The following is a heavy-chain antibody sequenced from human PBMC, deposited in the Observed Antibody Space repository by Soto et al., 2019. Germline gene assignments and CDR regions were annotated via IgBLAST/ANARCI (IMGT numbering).Heavy chain of an antibody. CDR1: GFTFSSYS. D-gene: IGHD6-13*01. V-gene: IGHV3-21*04. J-gene: IGHJ4*02. Sequence: GGPLRLSCAASGFTFSSYSMNWVRQAPGKGLEWVSSISSSSSYIYYADSVKGRFTISRDNTKNSLFLQMNSLRAEDTAVYYCARRAAACRSFDVWGLGTLVTVSS. CDR3: ARRAAACRSFDV. CDR2: ISSSSSYI.